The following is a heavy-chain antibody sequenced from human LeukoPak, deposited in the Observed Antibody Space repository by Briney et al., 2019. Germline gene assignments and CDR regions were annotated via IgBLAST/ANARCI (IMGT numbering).Heavy chain of an antibody. Sequence: GASVKVSCKASGYTFTSYGISWVRKAPGQGLEWMGWISAYNGNTNYAQKLQGRVTMTTDTSTSTAYMELRSLRSDDTAVYYCARVELHFWSGYTLYYYYMDVWSKGTTVTVSS. CDR3: ARVELHFWSGYTLYYYYMDV. D-gene: IGHD3-3*02. J-gene: IGHJ6*03. CDR1: GYTFTSYG. CDR2: ISAYNGNT. V-gene: IGHV1-18*01.